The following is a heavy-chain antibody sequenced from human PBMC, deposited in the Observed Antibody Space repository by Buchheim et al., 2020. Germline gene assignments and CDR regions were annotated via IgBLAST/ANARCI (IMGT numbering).Heavy chain of an antibody. D-gene: IGHD4-23*01. V-gene: IGHV3-21*01. Sequence: EVQLVESGGGLVQPGGSLRLSCEASGFTFSSYWMNWVRQAPGKGLEWVSSISSSSSYIYYADSVKGRFTISRDNAKNSLYLQMNSLRAEDTAVYYCAKPGGDSAWVHYYYGMDVWGQGTT. CDR1: GFTFSSYW. CDR3: AKPGGDSAWVHYYYGMDV. CDR2: ISSSSSYI. J-gene: IGHJ6*02.